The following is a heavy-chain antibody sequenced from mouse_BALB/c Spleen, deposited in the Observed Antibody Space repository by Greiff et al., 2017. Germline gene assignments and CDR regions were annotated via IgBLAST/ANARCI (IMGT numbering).Heavy chain of an antibody. J-gene: IGHJ4*01. V-gene: IGHV10-1*01. CDR1: GFTFKTYA. CDR3: VRRGSDLYYYAMDF. CDR2: IRSKSNNYAT. D-gene: IGHD1-1*01. Sequence: EVKLVESGGGLVQPKGSLKLSCAASGFTFKTYAMNWVRQAPGKGLEWVARIRSKSNNYATYYADSVKDRFTISRDDSQNMLYLQMNNLKTEDTAMYYCVRRGSDLYYYAMDFWGQGTSVTVSS.